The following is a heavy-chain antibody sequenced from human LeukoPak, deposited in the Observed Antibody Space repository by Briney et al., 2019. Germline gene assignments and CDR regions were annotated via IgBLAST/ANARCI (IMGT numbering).Heavy chain of an antibody. J-gene: IGHJ4*02. D-gene: IGHD1-14*01. V-gene: IGHV3-43D*03. CDR1: GFPFDDYA. CDR2: ISWDGHNI. Sequence: GGSLRLSCAVSGFPFDDYAMHWVRQPPGKGLEWVSLISWDGHNIYYTDSVKGRFTISRDNSKNSLYLQMNRLRAEDTALYYCAKDFRKSLDYWGQGTLVTVSS. CDR3: AKDFRKSLDY.